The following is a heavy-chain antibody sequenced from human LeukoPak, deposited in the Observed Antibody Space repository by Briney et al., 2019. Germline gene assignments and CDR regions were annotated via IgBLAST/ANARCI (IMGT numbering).Heavy chain of an antibody. D-gene: IGHD5-12*01. CDR1: GFTFNNYA. J-gene: IGHJ4*02. V-gene: IGHV3-23*01. CDR2: SSGNGYNT. CDR3: AKRDAGSPSHFDY. Sequence: GGSLRLSCVTSGFTFNNYAMSWVRQAPGKGLEWVSASSGNGYNTYYADSGKGRFTISRDNSKNTLYLQMNSLRDEDTALYYCAKRDAGSPSHFDYWGQGTLVTVSS.